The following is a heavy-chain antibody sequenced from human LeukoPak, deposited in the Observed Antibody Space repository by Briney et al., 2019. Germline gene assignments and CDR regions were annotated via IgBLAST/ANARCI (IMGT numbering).Heavy chain of an antibody. Sequence: GGSLRLSCAASAFTFSSYAMSWVRQAPGKGLEWVSGISGSGMSTYYADSVKGRFTISRDNAKNSLYLQMNSLRAEDTAVYYCAREGHTTGWPPFDFWGQGTLVTVSS. J-gene: IGHJ4*02. CDR2: ISGSGMST. D-gene: IGHD6-19*01. V-gene: IGHV3-23*01. CDR1: AFTFSSYA. CDR3: AREGHTTGWPPFDF.